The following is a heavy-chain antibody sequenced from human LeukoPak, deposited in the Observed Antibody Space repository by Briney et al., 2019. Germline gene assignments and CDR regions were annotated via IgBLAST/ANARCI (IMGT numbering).Heavy chain of an antibody. D-gene: IGHD2-2*01. Sequence: SETLSLTCAVYGGSFSGYYWSWIRQPPGKGLEWIGEINHSGSTNYNPSLKSRVTISVDTSKNQFSLKLSSVTAADTAVYYCARARVLVVPAATLRGGGVDYWGQGTLVTVSS. CDR1: GGSFSGYY. CDR2: INHSGST. V-gene: IGHV4-34*01. CDR3: ARARVLVVPAATLRGGGVDY. J-gene: IGHJ4*02.